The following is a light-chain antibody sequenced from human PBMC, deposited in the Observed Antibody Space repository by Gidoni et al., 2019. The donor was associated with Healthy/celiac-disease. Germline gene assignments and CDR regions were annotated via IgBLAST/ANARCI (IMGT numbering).Light chain of an antibody. Sequence: DIVMTPSPLSLPVTPGEPASISCRSSQSLLHSNGYNYLDWYLQKPGQSPQLLIYLGSNRASGVPDRFSGSGSGTDFTLKISRVEAEDVGVYYCMQALQTPWTFGQETKVKIK. CDR2: LGS. CDR3: MQALQTPWT. J-gene: IGKJ1*01. V-gene: IGKV2-28*01. CDR1: QSLLHSNGYNY.